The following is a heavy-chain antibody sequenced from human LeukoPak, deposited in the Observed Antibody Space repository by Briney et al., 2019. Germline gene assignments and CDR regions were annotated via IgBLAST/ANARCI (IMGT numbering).Heavy chain of an antibody. CDR3: AQGGYDFWSGLYDAFDI. CDR1: GGSISSYY. CDR2: IYYSGST. Sequence: SETLSLTCTVCGGSISSYYWSWIRQPPGKGLEWIGYIYYSGSTNYNPSLKSRVTISVDTSKNQFSLKLSSVTAADTAVYYCAQGGYDFWSGLYDAFDIWGQGTMVTVSS. V-gene: IGHV4-59*08. D-gene: IGHD3-3*01. J-gene: IGHJ3*02.